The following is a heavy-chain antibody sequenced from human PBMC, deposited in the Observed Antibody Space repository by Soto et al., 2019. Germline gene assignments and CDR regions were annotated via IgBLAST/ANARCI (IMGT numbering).Heavy chain of an antibody. CDR2: VYYTGTT. CDR3: ARHPTHTELTASATHFFDY. J-gene: IGHJ4*02. Sequence: QLQLQESGPGLVKPSETLSLTCTVSGGSITSTYSYWGWIRQPPGKGLAWIGSVYYTGTTNYKPSLESRVTITANTSKNQCSLKLNSVTAADTAVYYCARHPTHTELTASATHFFDYWGQGTLITVSS. D-gene: IGHD1-7*01. V-gene: IGHV4-39*01. CDR1: GGSITSTYSY.